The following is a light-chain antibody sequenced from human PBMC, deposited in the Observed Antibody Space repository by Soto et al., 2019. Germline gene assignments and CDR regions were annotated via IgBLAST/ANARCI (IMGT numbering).Light chain of an antibody. J-gene: IGLJ2*01. V-gene: IGLV1-40*01. CDR2: GNS. Sequence: QSVLTQPPSVSGAPGQRVAISCTGSRSNIGAGYDVHWYQQLPGTAPKLLIFGNSNRPSGVPDRISGSKSGTSASLAITGLQAEDEGDYYCQSYDSYLSASVFGGGTKLTVL. CDR3: QSYDSYLSASV. CDR1: RSNIGAGYD.